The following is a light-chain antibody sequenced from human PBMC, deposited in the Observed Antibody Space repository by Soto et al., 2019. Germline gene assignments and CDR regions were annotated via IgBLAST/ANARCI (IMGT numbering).Light chain of an antibody. CDR2: AAS. CDR1: QSISSY. V-gene: IGKV1-39*01. J-gene: IGKJ4*01. Sequence: DLPMTQSPSSLSASVGDRVTITCRASQSISSYLDWYQQKPGKASKLLIYAASSLQSGVPSRFSGSGSGTDFTLTISSLQPEDFATYYCQQSYSTPLTFGGGTKVEIK. CDR3: QQSYSTPLT.